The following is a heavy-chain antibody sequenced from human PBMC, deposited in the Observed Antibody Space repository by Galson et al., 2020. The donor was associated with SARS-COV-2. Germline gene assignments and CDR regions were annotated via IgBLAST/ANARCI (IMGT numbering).Heavy chain of an antibody. V-gene: IGHV4-39*07. D-gene: IGHD3-3*01. CDR2: IYYSGST. Sequence: SETLSLTCTVSGGSISSSSYYWGWIRQPPGKGLVWIGSIYYSGSTYYNPSLKSRVTISVDTSKNQFSLKLSSVTAADTAVYYCARTVTYYEFWSGYEVENWFDPWGQGTLVTVSS. CDR1: GGSISSSSYY. J-gene: IGHJ5*02. CDR3: ARTVTYYEFWSGYEVENWFDP.